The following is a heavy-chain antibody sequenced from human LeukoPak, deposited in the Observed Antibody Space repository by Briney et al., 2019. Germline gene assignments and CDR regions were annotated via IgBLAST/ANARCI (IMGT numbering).Heavy chain of an antibody. CDR2: NYYSGST. CDR1: GGSISDYY. J-gene: IGHJ4*02. CDR3: AKLVQVGVTGYYFDY. Sequence: SETLSLTCTVSGGSISDYYWSWIRQPPGKGLEWIGYNYYSGSTNYNPSLKSRVTISVDTSKNQFSLKLSSVTAADTAVYYCAKLVQVGVTGYYFDYWGQGTLVTVSS. D-gene: IGHD1-26*01. V-gene: IGHV4-59*01.